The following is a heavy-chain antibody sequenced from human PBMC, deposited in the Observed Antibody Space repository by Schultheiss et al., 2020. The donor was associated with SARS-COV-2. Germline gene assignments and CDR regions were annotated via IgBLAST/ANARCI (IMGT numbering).Heavy chain of an antibody. CDR1: GFTFSSYA. Sequence: GGSLRLSCAASGFTFSSYAMHWVRQAPGKGLEWVAVISYDGSNKYYADSVKGRFTISRDNAKNSLYLQMNSLRDEDTAVYYCASLVVVDTAMVWRGSNLLGFDPWGQGTLVTVSS. V-gene: IGHV3-30-3*01. J-gene: IGHJ5*02. CDR3: ASLVVVDTAMVWRGSNLLGFDP. CDR2: ISYDGSNK. D-gene: IGHD5-18*01.